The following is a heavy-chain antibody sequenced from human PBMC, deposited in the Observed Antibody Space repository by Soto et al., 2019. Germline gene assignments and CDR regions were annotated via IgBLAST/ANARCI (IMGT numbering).Heavy chain of an antibody. CDR2: IYYSGSA. CDR3: AKVGRIAAAGTWFDP. CDR1: AGSISGSF. J-gene: IGHJ5*02. Sequence: SETLSLTCAVSAGSISGSFWSWIRQSPGRELELIGYIYYSGSAYYNPSLKSRITISIDTSRNQFSLKMSSVTDADTAVYYCAKVGRIAAAGTWFDPWGQGTPVTVSS. D-gene: IGHD6-13*01. V-gene: IGHV4-59*01.